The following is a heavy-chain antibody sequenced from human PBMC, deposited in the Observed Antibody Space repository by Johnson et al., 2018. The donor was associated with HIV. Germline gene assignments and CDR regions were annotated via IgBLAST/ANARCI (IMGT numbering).Heavy chain of an antibody. CDR3: ARGKYYGAGSYGAFDI. CDR2: ISWNSGSI. CDR1: GFTFDDYA. D-gene: IGHD3-10*01. V-gene: IGHV3-9*01. Sequence: VQLVESGGGLVQPGGSLRLSCAASGFTFDDYAMHWVRQAPGKGLEWVSGISWNSGSIGYADSVKGRFTISRDNAKNSLYLQMNSLRAEDTALYYCARGKYYGAGSYGAFDIWGQGTMVTVSS. J-gene: IGHJ3*02.